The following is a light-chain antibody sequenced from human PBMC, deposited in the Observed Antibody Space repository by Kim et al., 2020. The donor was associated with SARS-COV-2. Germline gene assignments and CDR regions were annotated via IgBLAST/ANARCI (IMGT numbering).Light chain of an antibody. CDR1: QSVSSTY. CDR3: QQYGSSPFT. CDR2: GAS. V-gene: IGKV3-20*01. J-gene: IGKJ2*01. Sequence: EIVLTQSPGTLSLSPGERATHSCRASQSVSSTYLAWYQQKPGQAPRLLIYGASSRATGIPDRFSGSGSGTDFTLTISRLEPEDFAEYYCQQYGSSPFTFGQGTKLEI.